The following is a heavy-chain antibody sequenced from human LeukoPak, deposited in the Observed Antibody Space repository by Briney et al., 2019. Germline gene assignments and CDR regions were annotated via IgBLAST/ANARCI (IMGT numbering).Heavy chain of an antibody. V-gene: IGHV3-23*01. J-gene: IGHJ6*03. CDR2: ISGSGGRT. CDR1: GFTFSSYA. CDR3: ANSPTWYCSGGSCYPDYCYYYYIDV. Sequence: GGSLRLSCAASGFTFSSYAMSWVRQAPGKGLEWVSAISGSGGRTYYADSVKGRFAISRDNSKNTLYLQMNSLRAEDTAVYYCANSPTWYCSGGSCYPDYCYYYYIDVWGKGTTVTLSS. D-gene: IGHD2-15*01.